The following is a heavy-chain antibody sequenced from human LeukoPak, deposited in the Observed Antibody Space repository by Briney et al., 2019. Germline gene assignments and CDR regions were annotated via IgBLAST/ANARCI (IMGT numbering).Heavy chain of an antibody. J-gene: IGHJ3*02. V-gene: IGHV3-9*01. Sequence: GRSLRLSCAASGFTFDDYAMHWVRQAPGKGLEWVSGISWNSGSIGYADSVKGRFTISRDNAKNSLYLQMNSLRAEDTAVYYCARDLLRYFDWSPAGRDAFDIWGQGTMVTVSS. CDR1: GFTFDDYA. CDR3: ARDLLRYFDWSPAGRDAFDI. CDR2: ISWNSGSI. D-gene: IGHD3-9*01.